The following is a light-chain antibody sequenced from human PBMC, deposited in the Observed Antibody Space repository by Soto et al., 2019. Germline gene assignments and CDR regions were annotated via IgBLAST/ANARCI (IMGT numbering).Light chain of an antibody. CDR1: QRIGSS. V-gene: IGKV1-39*01. Sequence: DIQMTQSPSSLSASVGDRVSITCRASQRIGSSLNWYQQKPGKAPKLLIYAASSLQSGVPPSFSGSGSGTDFTLTISSLQPEDFATYYCQQSYRTPITFGQGTRLEIK. CDR3: QQSYRTPIT. CDR2: AAS. J-gene: IGKJ5*01.